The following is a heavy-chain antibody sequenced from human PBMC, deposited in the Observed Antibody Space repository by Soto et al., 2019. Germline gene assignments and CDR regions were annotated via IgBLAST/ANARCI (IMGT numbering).Heavy chain of an antibody. CDR1: GYTFTSYA. J-gene: IGHJ5*02. Sequence: VASVKVSCKASGYTFTSYAMHWVRQAPGQRLEWMGWINAGNGNTKYSQKFQGRVTITRDTSASTAYMELSSLRSEDTAVYYCAREGDITIFGVVIYTHWFDPWGQGTLVTVSS. D-gene: IGHD3-3*01. V-gene: IGHV1-3*01. CDR2: INAGNGNT. CDR3: AREGDITIFGVVIYTHWFDP.